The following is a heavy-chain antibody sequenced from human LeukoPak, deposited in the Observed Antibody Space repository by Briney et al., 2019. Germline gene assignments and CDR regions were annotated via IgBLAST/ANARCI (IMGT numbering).Heavy chain of an antibody. V-gene: IGHV3-74*01. Sequence: GGSLRLSCAASGFTFSDYWMHWVRQAPGKGLVWVARINGGGSSTTYAESVRGRFTISRDNAKKTLYLQMNSLRAEDAAVYYCARDMYRMASARGAYWGQGTLVTVSS. J-gene: IGHJ4*02. CDR1: GFTFSDYW. CDR2: INGGGSST. CDR3: ARDMYRMASARGAY. D-gene: IGHD3-10*01.